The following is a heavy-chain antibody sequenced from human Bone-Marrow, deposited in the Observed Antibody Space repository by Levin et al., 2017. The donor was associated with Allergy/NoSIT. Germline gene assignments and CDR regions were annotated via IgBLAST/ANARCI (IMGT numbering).Heavy chain of an antibody. CDR3: AKGGGGWHYLDF. D-gene: IGHD6-19*01. Sequence: AGGSLRLSCVASGFTFHDYGMHWVRQFPGKGLQWVAGISWNSDNIGYEDSVKGRFTISRDNGKNSLLLEMNSLRVEDTALYYCAKGGGGWHYLDFWGPGSLVTVSS. J-gene: IGHJ4*02. CDR1: GFTFHDYG. V-gene: IGHV3-9*01. CDR2: ISWNSDNI.